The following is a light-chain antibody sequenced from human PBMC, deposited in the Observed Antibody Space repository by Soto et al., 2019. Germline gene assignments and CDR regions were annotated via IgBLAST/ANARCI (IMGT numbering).Light chain of an antibody. CDR1: QSIGGY. CDR3: QQYNSYLIT. CDR2: DAS. V-gene: IGKV1-5*01. J-gene: IGKJ5*01. Sequence: DMQMTQCPSSLSASVGGRVTVTGRASQSIGGYLNWYQQKPGKAPKLLIYDASSLESGVPSRFSGSGSGTEFTLTISSLQPDDFATYYCQQYNSYLITFGQGTRLEI.